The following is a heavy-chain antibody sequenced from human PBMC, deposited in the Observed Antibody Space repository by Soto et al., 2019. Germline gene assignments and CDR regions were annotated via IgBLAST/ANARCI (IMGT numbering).Heavy chain of an antibody. V-gene: IGHV3-23*01. CDR3: AKDSGIAVAGSTRFDP. CDR2: ISGSGGST. Sequence: GGSLRLSCAASGFTFSSYAMSWVRQAPGKGLEWVSAISGSGGSTYYADSVKGRFTISRDNSKNTLYLQMNSLRAEDTAVYYCAKDSGIAVAGSTRFDPWGQGTLVTVSS. CDR1: GFTFSSYA. D-gene: IGHD6-19*01. J-gene: IGHJ5*02.